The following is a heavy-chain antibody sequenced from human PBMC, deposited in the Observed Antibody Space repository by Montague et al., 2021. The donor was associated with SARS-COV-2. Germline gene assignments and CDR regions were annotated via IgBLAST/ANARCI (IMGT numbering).Heavy chain of an antibody. V-gene: IGHV4-59*13. CDR1: GGSINNYF. D-gene: IGHD2-2*01. Sequence: SETLSLTCTVSGGSINNYFWAWNRQTPEKGLEWTASVYNDENTNSHPSLKSRLTISIDTSKRQFSLNLNSVTAADTAVYYCSRGRTRVGQLSYFDYWGQGILVTVSS. J-gene: IGHJ4*02. CDR3: SRGRTRVGQLSYFDY. CDR2: VYNDENT.